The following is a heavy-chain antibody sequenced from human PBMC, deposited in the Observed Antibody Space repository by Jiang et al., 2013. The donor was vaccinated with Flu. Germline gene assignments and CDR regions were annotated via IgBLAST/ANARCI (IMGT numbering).Heavy chain of an antibody. D-gene: IGHD3-10*01. V-gene: IGHV7-4-1*02. J-gene: IGHJ2*01. Sequence: KKPGASVRVSCKASGYTFTSYAMNWVRQAPGQGLEWMGWINTNTGNPTYAQGFTGRFVFSLDTSVSTAYLQISSLKAEDTAVYYCARATTMVRGDPPWYFDLWGRGTLVTVSS. CDR1: GYTFTSYA. CDR2: INTNTGNP. CDR3: ARATTMVRGDPPWYFDL.